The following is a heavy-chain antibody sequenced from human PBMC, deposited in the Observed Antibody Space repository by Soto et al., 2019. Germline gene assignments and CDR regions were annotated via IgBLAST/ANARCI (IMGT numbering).Heavy chain of an antibody. J-gene: IGHJ5*02. Sequence: PSETLSLTCTVSGGSISSYYWSWIRQPPGKGLEWIGNIYYSGSTNYNPSLKSRVTISVDTSKNQFSLKLSSVTAADTAVYYCARGRLGSGSYYNVVWWFDPWGQGTLVTVSS. CDR3: ARGRLGSGSYYNVVWWFDP. D-gene: IGHD3-10*01. V-gene: IGHV4-59*08. CDR1: GGSISSYY. CDR2: IYYSGST.